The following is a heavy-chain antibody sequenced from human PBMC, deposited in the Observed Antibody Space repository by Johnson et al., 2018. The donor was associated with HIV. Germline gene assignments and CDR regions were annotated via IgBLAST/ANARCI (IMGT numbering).Heavy chain of an antibody. J-gene: IGHJ3*01. CDR1: GFTVSANY. CDR3: ARILLGYCRA. D-gene: IGHD2-15*01. V-gene: IGHV3-53*01. CDR2: IYSGGST. Sequence: VQLVESGGGLIQPGGSLRLSCAASGFTVSANYMTWVRQAPGKGLEWVSVIYSGGSTYYADFGQGRFTISRDNSKNTVYLLMNSLRGEDTAVYYCARILLGYCRAWGQGTMVTVSS.